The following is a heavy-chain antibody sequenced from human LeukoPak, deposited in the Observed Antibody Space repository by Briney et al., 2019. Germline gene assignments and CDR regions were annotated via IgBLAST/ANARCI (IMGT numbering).Heavy chain of an antibody. V-gene: IGHV4-59*08. CDR2: IYVTGST. CDR3: ARHIGGGIEDMDV. J-gene: IGHJ6*03. Sequence: SETLSLTCIVSGGSIGTYYWSWIRQSPGKGLEWIGYIYVTGSTRYNPYLQSRVTISVDTSRNKFFLKMSSATAADTAVYYCARHIGGGIEDMDVWGTGSKVTVSS. D-gene: IGHD3-16*02. CDR1: GGSIGTYY.